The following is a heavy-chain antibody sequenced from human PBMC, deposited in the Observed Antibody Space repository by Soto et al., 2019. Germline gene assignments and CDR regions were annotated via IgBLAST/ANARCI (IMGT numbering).Heavy chain of an antibody. J-gene: IGHJ1*01. CDR2: IYYSGST. V-gene: IGHV4-59*01. Sequence: SETLSLTCTVSGGSISSYYWSWIRQPPGKGLEWIGYIYYSGSTNYNPSLKSRVTISVDTSKNQFSLKLSSVTAADTAVYYCARRYGAPFDYWGQGSLVTVSS. D-gene: IGHD4-17*01. CDR1: GGSISSYY. CDR3: ARRYGAPFDY.